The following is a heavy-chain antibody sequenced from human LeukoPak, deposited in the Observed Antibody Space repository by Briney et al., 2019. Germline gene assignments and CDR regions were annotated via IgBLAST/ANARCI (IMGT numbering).Heavy chain of an antibody. CDR1: GFTFSDYY. V-gene: IGHV3-11*01. CDR3: ARAVRYGSGSVYTPTNWFDP. CDR2: ISTTGSMI. J-gene: IGHJ5*02. Sequence: KPGGSLRLSCAASGFTFSDYYLSWIRQAPGKGLECVSYISTTGSMIYYADSVKGRFTISRDNANNSVHLQMNSLRAEDTAVYYCARAVRYGSGSVYTPTNWFDPWGQGTLVTVSS. D-gene: IGHD3-10*01.